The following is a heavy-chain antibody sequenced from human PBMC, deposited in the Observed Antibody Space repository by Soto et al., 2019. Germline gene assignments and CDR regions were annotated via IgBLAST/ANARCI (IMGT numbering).Heavy chain of an antibody. Sequence: GASVKVSCKASGGTFSSYAISWVRQAPGQGLEWMGGIIPIFGTANYAQKFQGRVTITADESTSTAYMELSSLRSEDTAVYYCARDIKKVIGVVHTNYGIDVWGQGTTVTVSS. J-gene: IGHJ6*02. CDR3: ARDIKKVIGVVHTNYGIDV. V-gene: IGHV1-69*13. CDR2: IIPIFGTA. D-gene: IGHD3-3*01. CDR1: GGTFSSYA.